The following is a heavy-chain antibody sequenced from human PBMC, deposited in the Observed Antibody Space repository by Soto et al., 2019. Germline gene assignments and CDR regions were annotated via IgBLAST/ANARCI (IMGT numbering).Heavy chain of an antibody. CDR2: IYHSGAT. V-gene: IGHV4-30-2*01. CDR3: AREMSYYSHS. J-gene: IGHJ4*01. Sequence: QVQLQESGSGLVKPSQTLVLTCTVSGDSISRDGSSWSWLRQPPGKGLDWIGYIYHSGATYYNPSLKRRVHTSVDKAEQQYSLSLASVTGADTVVYYCAREMSYYSHSWGHGTLVTVSS. CDR1: GDSISRDGSS.